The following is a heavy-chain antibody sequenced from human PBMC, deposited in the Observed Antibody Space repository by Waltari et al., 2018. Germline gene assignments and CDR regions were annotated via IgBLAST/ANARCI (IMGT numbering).Heavy chain of an antibody. CDR1: GFTFSNAW. V-gene: IGHV3-15*01. D-gene: IGHD1-26*01. CDR3: TTDGWELPSVACDI. CDR2: IKSKAEGGTT. Sequence: EVQLVESGGGLVKPGGSLRLSCAASGFTFSNAWMSWVRKAPGKGLEWVGRIKSKAEGGTTDYAAPVKGRVTISRDDSKNTLYLQMNSLKTEDTAVYYCTTDGWELPSVACDIWGQGTMVTVSS. J-gene: IGHJ3*02.